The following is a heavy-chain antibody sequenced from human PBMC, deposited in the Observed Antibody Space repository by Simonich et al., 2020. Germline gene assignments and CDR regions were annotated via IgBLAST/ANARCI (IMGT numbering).Heavy chain of an antibody. Sequence: EVQLVESGGGLVQPGGSLRLSCAASGFTFSSYDMHWVRQATGKGLEWVSAIWTAGDTYYPGSVKGRFTISRENAKNSLYLQMNSLRAGDTAVYYCARGGYSGSYNWFDPWGQGTLVTVSS. CDR2: IWTAGDT. CDR1: GFTFSSYD. J-gene: IGHJ5*02. CDR3: ARGGYSGSYNWFDP. V-gene: IGHV3-13*01. D-gene: IGHD1-26*01.